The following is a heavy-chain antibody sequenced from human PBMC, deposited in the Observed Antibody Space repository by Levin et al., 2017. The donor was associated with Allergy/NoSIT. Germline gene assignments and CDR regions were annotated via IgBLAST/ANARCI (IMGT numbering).Heavy chain of an antibody. CDR3: VRDNTGDY. V-gene: IGHV3-30*04. CDR1: GFTFDNFA. D-gene: IGHD1-14*01. J-gene: IGHJ4*02. CDR2: ISYDGINT. Sequence: GESLKISCAASGFTFDNFAMHWVRQAPGKGLEWLGIISYDGINTNYADSVRGRFSISRDKSKNTLYLQMNGLRTEDTAVYYCVRDNTGDYWGQGTLVTVSS.